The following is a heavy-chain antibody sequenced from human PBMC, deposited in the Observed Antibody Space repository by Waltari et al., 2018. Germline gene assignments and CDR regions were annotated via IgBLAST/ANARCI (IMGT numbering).Heavy chain of an antibody. CDR1: GGSISSGGSY. CDR3: ARVNSRGSNWVDI. D-gene: IGHD7-27*01. V-gene: IGHV4-31*03. CDR2: IYYSGST. Sequence: QVQLQESGPGLVKPSQPLSLTCTVPGGSISSGGSYWSWIPQHPGKGLEWIGYIYYSGSTYYNPSLKSRVTISVDTSKNQFSLKLSSVTAADTAVYYCARVNSRGSNWVDIWGQGTMVTVSS. J-gene: IGHJ3*02.